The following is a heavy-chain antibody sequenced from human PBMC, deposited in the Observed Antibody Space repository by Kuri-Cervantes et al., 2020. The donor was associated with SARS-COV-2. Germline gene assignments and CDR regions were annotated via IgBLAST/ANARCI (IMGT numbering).Heavy chain of an antibody. D-gene: IGHD5-12*01. Sequence: GGSLRLSCTASGFPFTSHAISWVRQVPGKGLEWVSTVSGSADSAWYADSVRGRFTISRDNSKNTLYLQMNSPRAEDTAVYYCARDRGARGWSSWAYGMDVWGQGTTVTVSS. CDR1: GFPFTSHA. CDR2: VSGSADSA. J-gene: IGHJ6*02. V-gene: IGHV3-23*01. CDR3: ARDRGARGWSSWAYGMDV.